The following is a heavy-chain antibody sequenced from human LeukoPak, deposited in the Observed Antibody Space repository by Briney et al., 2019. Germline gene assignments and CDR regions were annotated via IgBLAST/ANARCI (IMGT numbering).Heavy chain of an antibody. CDR3: ARVAVQRATPRGGYYFDY. CDR2: ISSSSSYI. D-gene: IGHD5-12*01. CDR1: GFIFSSYS. V-gene: IGHV3-21*01. J-gene: IGHJ4*02. Sequence: KSGGPLRLSCAASGFIFSSYSMNWVRQAPGKGLEWVSSISSSSSYIYYADSVKGRFTISRDNAKNSLYLQMNSLRAEDTALYYCARVAVQRATPRGGYYFDYWGQGTLVTVSS.